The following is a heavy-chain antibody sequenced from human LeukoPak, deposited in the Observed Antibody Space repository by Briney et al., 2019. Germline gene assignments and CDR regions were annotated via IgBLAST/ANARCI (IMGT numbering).Heavy chain of an antibody. Sequence: ASVKVSCKASGYTFTGYNVHWVRQAPGQGLEWMGWINPNSGSANYAQNFQGRVTMTRDTSISTAYMELSSLRSDDTAVYYCARELYSSSWPKTWGYWGQGALVTVS. CDR2: INPNSGSA. D-gene: IGHD6-13*01. CDR3: ARELYSSSWPKTWGY. J-gene: IGHJ4*02. CDR1: GYTFTGYN. V-gene: IGHV1-2*02.